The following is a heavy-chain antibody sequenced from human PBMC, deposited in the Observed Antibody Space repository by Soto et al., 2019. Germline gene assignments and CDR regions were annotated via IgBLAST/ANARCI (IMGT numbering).Heavy chain of an antibody. CDR1: GYIFTSYA. D-gene: IGHD3-10*01. Sequence: QVQLVQSGAEVKKPGASVKISCKASGYIFTSYAMQWVRQAPGQRLEWMGWIKGGNGNTKYSQNLQDRVTITRDTSARTVYLELSSLRSDDTAVYFCARDARYGSGSYYGDYYDHWGQGTLVSVSS. V-gene: IGHV1-3*01. CDR3: ARDARYGSGSYYGDYYDH. CDR2: IKGGNGNT. J-gene: IGHJ4*02.